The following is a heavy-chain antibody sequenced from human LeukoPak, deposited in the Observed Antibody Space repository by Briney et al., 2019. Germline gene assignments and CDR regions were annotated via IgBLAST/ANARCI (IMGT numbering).Heavy chain of an antibody. V-gene: IGHV3-64D*09. Sequence: GGSLRLSCSASGFTFSTYFMHWVRQALGKGLEYVSAISSNGGSTYYADSVKGGFTISRDNSKNTLYLQMSSLRAEDTAVYHCVKDDSYYYDSSGYPHWGQGTLVTVSS. D-gene: IGHD3-22*01. CDR3: VKDDSYYYDSSGYPH. J-gene: IGHJ4*02. CDR2: ISSNGGST. CDR1: GFTFSTYF.